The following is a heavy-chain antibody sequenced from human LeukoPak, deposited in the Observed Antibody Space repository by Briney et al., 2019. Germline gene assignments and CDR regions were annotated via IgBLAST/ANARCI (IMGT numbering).Heavy chain of an antibody. CDR2: TYYRSKWSN. J-gene: IGHJ5*01. Sequence: SQTPSLTCAVSGDSVSSNRASWNWLRQSPSGGLEWLGRTYYRSKWSNDYADSVKSRITISTDPSKNEFSLQLTSVTPEDTAVYYCARDPDSSYEWGPFDSWGQGTLVTVSS. CDR1: GDSVSSNRAS. D-gene: IGHD6-6*01. V-gene: IGHV6-1*01. CDR3: ARDPDSSYEWGPFDS.